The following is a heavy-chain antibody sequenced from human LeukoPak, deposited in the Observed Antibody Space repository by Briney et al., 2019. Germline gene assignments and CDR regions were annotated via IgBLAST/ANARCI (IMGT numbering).Heavy chain of an antibody. Sequence: GGSLRLSCAASGFTFSSYAMSWVRQAPGKGLEWVSAISGSGGSTYYADSVKGRFTISRDNSKNTLYLQMNSLRAEDTAVYYCAKDQGQYDYVWGSYPPHAFDIWGQGTMVTVSS. V-gene: IGHV3-23*01. D-gene: IGHD3-16*02. J-gene: IGHJ3*02. CDR2: ISGSGGST. CDR3: AKDQGQYDYVWGSYPPHAFDI. CDR1: GFTFSSYA.